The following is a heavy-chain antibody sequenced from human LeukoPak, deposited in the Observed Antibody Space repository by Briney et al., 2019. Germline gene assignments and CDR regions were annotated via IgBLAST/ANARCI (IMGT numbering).Heavy chain of an antibody. J-gene: IGHJ5*02. D-gene: IGHD3-10*01. V-gene: IGHV3-9*01. CDR3: AKDAGITMVRGWFDP. CDR2: ISWIGGSV. Sequence: GGSLRLSCAASGLSFDDYAIHWVRQAAGEGRGWVSCISWIGGSVGQSDSVKGRFTIPRENAKNSLYLQMNSLIAEDTALYYCAKDAGITMVRGWFDPWGQGTLVTVSS. CDR1: GLSFDDYA.